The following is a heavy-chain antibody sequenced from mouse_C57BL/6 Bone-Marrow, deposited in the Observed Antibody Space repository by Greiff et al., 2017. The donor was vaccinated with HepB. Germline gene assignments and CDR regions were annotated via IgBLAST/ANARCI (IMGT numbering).Heavy chain of an antibody. V-gene: IGHV1-81*01. J-gene: IGHJ1*03. CDR2: IYPRRGNT. CDR3: AKERYVADYYSSSSSLYWYFDV. CDR1: GYTFTSYG. D-gene: IGHD1-1*01. Sequence: VHLVESGAELARPGASVKLSCKASGYTFTSYGISWVKQRTGQGLEWIGEIYPRRGNTYYNEKFKGKATLTADKSSSTAYIELSSLTSEDSAVYFCAKERYVADYYSSSSSLYWYFDVWGTGTTVTVSS.